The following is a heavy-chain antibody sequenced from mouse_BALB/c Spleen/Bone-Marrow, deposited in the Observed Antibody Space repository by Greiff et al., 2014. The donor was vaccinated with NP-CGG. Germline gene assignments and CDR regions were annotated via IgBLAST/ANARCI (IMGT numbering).Heavy chain of an antibody. CDR1: GYTFSSYW. V-gene: IGHV1-9*01. Sequence: VKLVESGAELMKPGASVKISCKATGYTFSSYWIEWVKQRPGHGLEWIGEILPGSGSTNYNEKFKGKATLTADTTSNTAYMQLSSLTSEDSAVYYCARELGLRLAYWGQGTLVTVSA. D-gene: IGHD3-1*01. CDR3: ARELGLRLAY. CDR2: ILPGSGST. J-gene: IGHJ3*01.